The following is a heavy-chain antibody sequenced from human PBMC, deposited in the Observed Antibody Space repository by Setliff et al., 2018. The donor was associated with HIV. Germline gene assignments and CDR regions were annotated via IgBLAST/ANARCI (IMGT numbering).Heavy chain of an antibody. Sequence: SETLSLTCAIYGGSFSGNYWSWIRQPPGKGLEWIGEINHSGSTNYNPSLKSRVTISVDTSKNQFSLKLSSVTAADTAVYYCARLNISIAVDYWGQGTLVTVSS. CDR1: GGSFSGNY. D-gene: IGHD6-19*01. J-gene: IGHJ4*02. V-gene: IGHV4-34*01. CDR2: INHSGST. CDR3: ARLNISIAVDY.